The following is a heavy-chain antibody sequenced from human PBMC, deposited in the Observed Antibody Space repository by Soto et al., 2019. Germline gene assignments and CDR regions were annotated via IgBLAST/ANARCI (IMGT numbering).Heavy chain of an antibody. CDR3: ATLVVAPTSIGRGGSDAFDI. V-gene: IGHV1-24*01. D-gene: IGHD2-15*01. Sequence: QVQLVQSGAEVKKPGASVKVSCKVSGYTLTELSMHWVRQAPGKGLEWMGGFDPEDGETIYAQKFQGRVTMTEDTSTDTAYMELSSLRSEDTAVYYCATLVVAPTSIGRGGSDAFDIWGQGTMVTVSS. CDR1: GYTLTELS. CDR2: FDPEDGET. J-gene: IGHJ3*02.